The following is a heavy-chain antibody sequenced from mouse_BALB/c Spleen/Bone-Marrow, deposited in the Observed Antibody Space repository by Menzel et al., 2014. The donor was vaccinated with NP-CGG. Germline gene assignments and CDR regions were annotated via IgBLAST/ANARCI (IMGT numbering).Heavy chain of an antibody. J-gene: IGHJ3*01. V-gene: IGHV1S22*01. D-gene: IGHD2-1*01. CDR3: TRWNGHYEGFAY. CDR1: GFTFTTYW. CDR2: IYPGSGNT. Sequence: LKDSGSELVRPGASVKLPCKASGFTFTTYWIHWVKQRHGQGLEWIGNIYPGSGNTNYGEKFKTKGTLTVDTSSSTAYMHLSSLTSEDSAVYYCTRWNGHYEGFAYWGQGTLVTVSA.